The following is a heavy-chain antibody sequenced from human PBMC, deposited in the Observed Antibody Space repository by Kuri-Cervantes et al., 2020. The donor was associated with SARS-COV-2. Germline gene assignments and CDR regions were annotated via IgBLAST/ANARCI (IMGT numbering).Heavy chain of an antibody. CDR2: IYHSGST. J-gene: IGHJ6*03. CDR1: GYSISSGYY. CDR3: ARAAGDQGEYYYYYYMDV. V-gene: IGHV4-38-2*02. Sequence: SETLSLTCTVSGYSISSGYYWGWIRQPPGKGLEWIGSIYHSGSTYYNPSLKSRVTISVDTSKNQFSLKLSSVTAADTAVYYCARAAGDQGEYYYYYYMDVWGEGTTVTVSS. D-gene: IGHD7-27*01.